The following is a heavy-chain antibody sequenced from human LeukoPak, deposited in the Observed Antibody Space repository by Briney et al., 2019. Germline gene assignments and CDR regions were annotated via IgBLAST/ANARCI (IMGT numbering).Heavy chain of an antibody. D-gene: IGHD3-3*01. V-gene: IGHV4-31*03. Sequence: SQTLSLTCTVSSGSISSGGYYWSWIRQHPGKGLEWIGYIYYSGSTYYNPSLKSRVTISVDTSKNQFSLKLSSVTAADTAVYYCASEWRHYFDYWGQGTLVTVSS. CDR2: IYYSGST. CDR3: ASEWRHYFDY. CDR1: SGSISSGGYY. J-gene: IGHJ4*02.